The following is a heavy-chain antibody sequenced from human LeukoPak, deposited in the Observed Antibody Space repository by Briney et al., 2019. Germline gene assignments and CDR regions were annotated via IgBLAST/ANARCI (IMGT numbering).Heavy chain of an antibody. J-gene: IGHJ4*02. D-gene: IGHD3-10*01. V-gene: IGHV1-8*01. CDR2: MNPVSGNA. CDR3: ARAPMGRGALY. CDR1: GYTFTNFD. Sequence: GASVKVSCKASGYTFTNFDINWVRQAPGQGLEWMGWMNPVSGNAGSAQKFQGRVTLTRDTSMNTAYMEVSSLRSDDTAFYYCARAPMGRGALYWGQGTLVTVTS.